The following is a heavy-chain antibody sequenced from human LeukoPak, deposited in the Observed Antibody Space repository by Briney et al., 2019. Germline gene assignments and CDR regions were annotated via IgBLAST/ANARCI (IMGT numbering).Heavy chain of an antibody. CDR3: ARARYGSGTVIDY. V-gene: IGHV4-30-2*01. D-gene: IGHD3-10*01. CDR1: GDSISRGDYS. J-gene: IGHJ4*02. CDR2: IYHSGST. Sequence: PSQTLSLTCAVSGDSISRGDYSWSWIRQPPGKGLEWIGYIYHSGSTYYNPSLKSRVTISVDRSKNQFSLKLSSVTAADTAVYYCARARYGSGTVIDYWGQGTLVTVSS.